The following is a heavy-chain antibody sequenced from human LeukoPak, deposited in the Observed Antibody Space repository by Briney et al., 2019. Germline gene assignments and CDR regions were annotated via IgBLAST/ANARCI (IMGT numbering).Heavy chain of an antibody. CDR1: GFTFSSYS. V-gene: IGHV3-21*01. Sequence: GGSLRLSCAASGFTFSSYSMNWVRQAPGKGLEWVSSISSSSSYIYYADSVKGRFTISRDNAKNSLYLQMNSLRAEDTAVYYCARATLTGVLGAFDIWGQGTMVTVSS. CDR2: ISSSSSYI. CDR3: ARATLTGVLGAFDI. J-gene: IGHJ3*02. D-gene: IGHD7-27*01.